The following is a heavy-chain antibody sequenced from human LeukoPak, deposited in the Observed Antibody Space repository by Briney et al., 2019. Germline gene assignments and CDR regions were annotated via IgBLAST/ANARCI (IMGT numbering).Heavy chain of an antibody. D-gene: IGHD3-9*01. CDR3: AKRLSDIFPAYFHDAFDI. J-gene: IGHJ3*02. CDR2: MSYDGSNK. Sequence: PGGSLRLSCAASGFTFSSYAMHWVRQGPGKGLEWVAVMSYDGSNKHYADSVKGRFTISRDNSKNTLYLQMNSLRAEDTAVYYFAKRLSDIFPAYFHDAFDIWGQGTRVTVSS. CDR1: GFTFSSYA. V-gene: IGHV3-30*04.